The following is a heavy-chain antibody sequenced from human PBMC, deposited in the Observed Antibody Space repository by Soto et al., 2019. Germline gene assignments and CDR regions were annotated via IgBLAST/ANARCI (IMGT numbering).Heavy chain of an antibody. CDR2: IYWNDDK. Sequence: SGPTLVNPTQTLTLTCTFSGFSLSISGVGVGWIRQPPGKALEWLALIYWNDDKRYSPSLKSRLTITKDTSKNQVVLTMTNMDPVDTATYYCAHGLWYSSGWYLFDYWGQGTLVTVSS. D-gene: IGHD6-19*01. CDR1: GFSLSISGVG. J-gene: IGHJ4*02. V-gene: IGHV2-5*01. CDR3: AHGLWYSSGWYLFDY.